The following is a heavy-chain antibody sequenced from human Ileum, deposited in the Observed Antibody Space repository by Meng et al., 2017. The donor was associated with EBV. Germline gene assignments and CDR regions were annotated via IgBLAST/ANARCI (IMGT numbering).Heavy chain of an antibody. J-gene: IGHJ5*02. CDR2: TYRRSRWYY. CDR3: ATSRIAKFDR. Sequence: QLPLEASGPWLVEPSQRLSLPSVISGDSVSSDKTAWNWIRQSPSRGLEWLGRTYRRSRWYYDYALSVKSRINISPDTSKNQVSLQLNSVTDEDTGIYYCATSRIAKFDRWGQGTLVTVSS. V-gene: IGHV6-1*01. CDR1: GDSVSSDKTA.